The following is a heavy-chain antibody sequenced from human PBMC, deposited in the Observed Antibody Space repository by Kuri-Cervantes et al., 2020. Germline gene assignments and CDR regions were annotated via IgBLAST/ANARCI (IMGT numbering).Heavy chain of an antibody. CDR2: ISSSSSYI. CDR3: ARVGYSSGWYWFDP. Sequence: GGSLRLSCAASGFTFSSYAMSWVRQAPGKGLEWVSSISSSSSYIYYADSVKGRFTISRDNAKNSLYLQMNSLRAEDTAVYYCARVGYSSGWYWFDPWGQGTLVTVSS. J-gene: IGHJ5*02. V-gene: IGHV3-21*01. D-gene: IGHD6-19*01. CDR1: GFTFSSYA.